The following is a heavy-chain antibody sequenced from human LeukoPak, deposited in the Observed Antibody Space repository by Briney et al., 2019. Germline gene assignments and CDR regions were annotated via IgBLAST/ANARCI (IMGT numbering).Heavy chain of an antibody. CDR3: ARGRTGYQLLPTKKNYDYYYMDV. CDR1: GGSISSYY. Sequence: SETLSLTCTVSGGSISSYYLNWIRQPAGKGLEWIGRIYASGSTNYNPSLKSRVTMSVDTSKTQFSLKLSSVTAADTAVYHCARGRTGYQLLPTKKNYDYYYMDVWGKGTTVTVSS. J-gene: IGHJ6*03. V-gene: IGHV4-4*07. D-gene: IGHD2-2*01. CDR2: IYASGST.